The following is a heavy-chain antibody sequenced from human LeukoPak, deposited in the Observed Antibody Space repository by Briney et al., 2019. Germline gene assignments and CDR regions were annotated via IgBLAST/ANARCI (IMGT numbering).Heavy chain of an antibody. Sequence: GGSLRLSCAASGFTFSSYAMSWVRKAPRQGLELVSAISGSCGSTYYADSAKGRFTISRDNSKNTLYPQMNTPIAAATTAYYCSNLQAYYYGTGSDPPYDYWGQGTLVTVSS. CDR1: GFTFSSYA. CDR2: ISGSCGST. CDR3: SNLQAYYYGTGSDPPYDY. J-gene: IGHJ4*02. D-gene: IGHD3-10*01. V-gene: IGHV3-23*01.